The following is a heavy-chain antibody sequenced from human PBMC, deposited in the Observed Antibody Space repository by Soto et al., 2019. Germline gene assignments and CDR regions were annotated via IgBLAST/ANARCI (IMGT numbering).Heavy chain of an antibody. J-gene: IGHJ4*02. Sequence: QVQLVQSGAEVKKPGASVKVSCKASGYTFTSYDINWVRQAPGQGLEWMGWMNPNSGNTGYAEKFQGRITMTRSTSISTAYMGLTSLRSGDTAVYYWARGREQDYWGQGPLVTVPS. V-gene: IGHV1-8*02. CDR3: ARGREQDY. CDR2: MNPNSGNT. D-gene: IGHD1-1*01. CDR1: GYTFTSYD.